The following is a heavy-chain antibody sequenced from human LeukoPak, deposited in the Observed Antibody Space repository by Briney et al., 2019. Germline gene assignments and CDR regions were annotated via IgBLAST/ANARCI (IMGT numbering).Heavy chain of an antibody. Sequence: ASVKVSCKASGYTFTSYGISWVRQAPGQGLEWMGWISAYNGNTNYAQKLQGRVTMTTDTSTSTAYMELRSLRSDDTAVYYCKTDDYDSSGYQRAFDIWGQGTMVTVSS. J-gene: IGHJ3*02. D-gene: IGHD3-22*01. CDR2: ISAYNGNT. CDR1: GYTFTSYG. CDR3: KTDDYDSSGYQRAFDI. V-gene: IGHV1-18*01.